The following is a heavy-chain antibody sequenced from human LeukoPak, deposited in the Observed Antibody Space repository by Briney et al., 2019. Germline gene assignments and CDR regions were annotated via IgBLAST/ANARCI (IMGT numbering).Heavy chain of an antibody. Sequence: GGSLRLSCAASGFTFSSYWMSWVRQAPGKGLEWVANIKQDGSEKYYVDSVRGRFTISRDNANNSLYLQMNSLRAEDTAVYYCVRDGGSAWYINGDEAFDIWGQGTMVTASS. J-gene: IGHJ3*02. D-gene: IGHD6-19*01. CDR3: VRDGGSAWYINGDEAFDI. CDR1: GFTFSSYW. V-gene: IGHV3-7*01. CDR2: IKQDGSEK.